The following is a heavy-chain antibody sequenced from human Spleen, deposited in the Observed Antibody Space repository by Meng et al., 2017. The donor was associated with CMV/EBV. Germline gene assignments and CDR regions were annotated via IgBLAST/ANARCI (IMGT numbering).Heavy chain of an antibody. Sequence: MHWVRQAPGKGLEWMAVISYDGSAEYYGDSVKGRFTISRDNSKDTVYLQMNSVRAEDTAVYYCARDLHDLWSGPRYSRTWGTPGYWGQGTLVTVSS. V-gene: IGHV3-30-3*01. D-gene: IGHD3-3*01. CDR3: ARDLHDLWSGPRYSRTWGTPGY. CDR2: ISYDGSAE. J-gene: IGHJ4*02.